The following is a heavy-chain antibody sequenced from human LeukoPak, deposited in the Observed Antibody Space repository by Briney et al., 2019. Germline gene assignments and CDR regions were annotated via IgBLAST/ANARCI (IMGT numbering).Heavy chain of an antibody. V-gene: IGHV3-21*01. J-gene: IGHJ4*02. CDR2: ISSSSSYI. D-gene: IGHD3-10*01. CDR1: GFTFSSYS. CDR3: ARSLFGEYYFDY. Sequence: GGSLRLSCAASGFTFSSYSMNWVRQAPGKGLEWVSSISSSSSYIYYADSVKGRFTISRDNAKNSLYLQMNSLGAEDTAVYYCARSLFGEYYFDYWGQGTLVTVSS.